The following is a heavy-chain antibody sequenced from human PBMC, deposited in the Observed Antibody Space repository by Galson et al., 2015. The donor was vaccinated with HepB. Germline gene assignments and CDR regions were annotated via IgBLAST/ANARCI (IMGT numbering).Heavy chain of an antibody. V-gene: IGHV3-23*01. J-gene: IGHJ5*02. Sequence: SLRLSCAASGFAFSSYAMHWVRQAPGKGLDWVSSISANGDDTYYADSVKGRFTISRDNARNTLFLQMNSLRAEDTAMYYCAKDSWVDSNTWHNWFDPWGQGTLVTVSS. CDR2: ISANGDDT. CDR1: GFAFSSYA. D-gene: IGHD6-13*01. CDR3: AKDSWVDSNTWHNWFDP.